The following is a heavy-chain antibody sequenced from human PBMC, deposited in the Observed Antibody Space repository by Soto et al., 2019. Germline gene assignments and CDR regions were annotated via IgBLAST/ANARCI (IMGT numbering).Heavy chain of an antibody. CDR3: ARFLLRPGIAAAGTAWFDP. J-gene: IGHJ5*02. Sequence: RASVKVSCKASGGTFSSYAISWVRQAPGQGLEWMGGIIPIFGTANYAQKFQGRVTITADESTSTAYMELSSLRSEDTAVYYCARFLLRPGIAAAGTAWFDPWGQGTLVTVSS. D-gene: IGHD6-13*01. CDR2: IIPIFGTA. V-gene: IGHV1-69*13. CDR1: GGTFSSYA.